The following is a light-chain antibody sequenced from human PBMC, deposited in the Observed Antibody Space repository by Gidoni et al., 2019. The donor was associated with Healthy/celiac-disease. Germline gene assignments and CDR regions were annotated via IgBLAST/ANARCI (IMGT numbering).Light chain of an antibody. CDR2: AAS. V-gene: IGKV1-39*01. J-gene: IGKJ2*01. CDR1: QSISSY. CDR3: QQSYSTPHT. Sequence: DSKMTHSPSSLSASVGDRVTITCRASQSISSYLNWYQQQPGKAPKLLIYAASSLQSGVPSRFSGSGSGTDFTLTISSLQPEDFATYYCQQSYSTPHTFXQXTKLEIK.